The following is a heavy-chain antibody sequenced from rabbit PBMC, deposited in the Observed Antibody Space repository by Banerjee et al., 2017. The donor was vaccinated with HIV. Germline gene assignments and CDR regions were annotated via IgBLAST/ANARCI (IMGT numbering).Heavy chain of an antibody. J-gene: IGHJ4*01. CDR2: IYTGSGST. D-gene: IGHD6-1*01. Sequence: QSLQESGGGLVQPEGSLTLTCTASGFSFSSYYYMCWVRQAPGKGLEWIGCIYTGSGSTYYASWARGRFTISKTSSTTVTLQMTSPTAADTATYFCARNTFGGGGDNNGYGLWGPGTLVTVS. CDR1: GFSFSSYYY. V-gene: IGHV1S40*01. CDR3: ARNTFGGGGDNNGYGL.